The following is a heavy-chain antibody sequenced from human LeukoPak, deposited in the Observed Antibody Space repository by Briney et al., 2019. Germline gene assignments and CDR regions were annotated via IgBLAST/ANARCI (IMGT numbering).Heavy chain of an antibody. Sequence: SETLSLTCTVSGDSLSGISYYWSWIRQPPGKGLEWIGYIYYSGSTNYNPSLKSRVTISVDTSKNQFSLKLSSVTAADTAVYYCARDLCGGDCYQPDAFDIWGQGTMVTVSS. CDR3: ARDLCGGDCYQPDAFDI. CDR1: GDSLSGISYY. J-gene: IGHJ3*02. V-gene: IGHV4-61*01. CDR2: IYYSGST. D-gene: IGHD2-21*02.